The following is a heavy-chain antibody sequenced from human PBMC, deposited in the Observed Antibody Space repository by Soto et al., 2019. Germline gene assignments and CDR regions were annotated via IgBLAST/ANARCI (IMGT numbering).Heavy chain of an antibody. V-gene: IGHV3-48*01. D-gene: IGHD5-18*01. J-gene: IGHJ2*01. Sequence: EMQLVESGGGLVRPGGSLRLSCTASGFTFRSHGMTWVRQAPGKGLEWLSYISGSSATISYADAVRGRITISRDNATNSLFLQMNSLRAEDTALYFCARETDMERLCYLDLWGRGTLVTVSS. CDR3: ARETDMERLCYLDL. CDR2: ISGSSATI. CDR1: GFTFRSHG.